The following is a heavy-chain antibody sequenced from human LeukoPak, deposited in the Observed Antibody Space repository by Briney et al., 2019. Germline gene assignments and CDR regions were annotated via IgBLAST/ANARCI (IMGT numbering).Heavy chain of an antibody. Sequence: GGSLRLSCAASGFTFSSYEMNWVRQAPGKRLEWVSYISTSGSTIYYADSVKGRFTISRDNAKNSLYLQMNSLRAEDTAVYYCARGIVATTKGLDYWGQGTLVSVSS. V-gene: IGHV3-48*03. CDR3: ARGIVATTKGLDY. CDR2: ISTSGSTI. CDR1: GFTFSSYE. D-gene: IGHD5-12*01. J-gene: IGHJ4*02.